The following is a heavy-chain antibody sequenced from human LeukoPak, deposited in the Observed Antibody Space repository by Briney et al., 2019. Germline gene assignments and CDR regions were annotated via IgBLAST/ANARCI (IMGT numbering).Heavy chain of an antibody. J-gene: IGHJ4*02. CDR1: GFTFSSYA. D-gene: IGHD2-15*01. Sequence: GRSLRLSCAASGFTFSSYAMHWVRQAPGKGLEWVAVISYDGSNKYYADSVKGRFTISRDNSKNTLYLQMNSLRAEDTAVYYCASLVVAATGPFDYWGQGTLVTVSS. CDR3: ASLVVAATGPFDY. CDR2: ISYDGSNK. V-gene: IGHV3-30-3*01.